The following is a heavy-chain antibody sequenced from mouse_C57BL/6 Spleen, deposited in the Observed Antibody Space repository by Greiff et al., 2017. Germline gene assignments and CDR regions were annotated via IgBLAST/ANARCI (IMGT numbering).Heavy chain of an antibody. V-gene: IGHV1-78*01. Sequence: QVQLKESDAELVKPGASVKISCKASGYTFTNHSIHWMKQRPEQGLEWIGYIYPRDGSTKYNEKFKGKATLTVDKSSSTAYMQLNSLTSEDSAVYFCARSGTFYAMDYWGQGTSVTVSS. CDR3: ARSGTFYAMDY. CDR2: IYPRDGST. CDR1: GYTFTNHS. D-gene: IGHD5-1*01. J-gene: IGHJ4*01.